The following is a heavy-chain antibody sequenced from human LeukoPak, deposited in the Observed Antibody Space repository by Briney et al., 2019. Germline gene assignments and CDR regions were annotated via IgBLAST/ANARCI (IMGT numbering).Heavy chain of an antibody. CDR2: ISYDGSNK. CDR3: ARRLGYCTNGVCYSGWFDP. Sequence: GRSLRLSCAASGFTFSSYGMHWVRQAPGKGLEWVAVISYDGSNKYYADSVKGRFTISRDNSKNTLYLQMNSLRAEDTAVYYCARRLGYCTNGVCYSGWFDPWGQGTLVTVSS. D-gene: IGHD2-8*01. J-gene: IGHJ5*02. CDR1: GFTFSSYG. V-gene: IGHV3-30*03.